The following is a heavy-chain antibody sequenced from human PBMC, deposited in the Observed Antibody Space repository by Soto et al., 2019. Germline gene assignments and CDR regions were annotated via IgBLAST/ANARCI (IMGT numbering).Heavy chain of an antibody. J-gene: IGHJ6*02. CDR1: GGTFSSYA. V-gene: IGHV1-69*13. D-gene: IGHD2-2*01. CDR3: ARKLGYCSSTSCYLVSTYGMDV. CDR2: IIPIFGTA. Sequence: SVKVSCKASGGTFSSYAISWVRQAPGQGLGWMGGIIPIFGTANYAQKFQGRVTITADESTSTAYMELSSLRSEDTAVYYCARKLGYCSSTSCYLVSTYGMDVWGQGTTVTVSS.